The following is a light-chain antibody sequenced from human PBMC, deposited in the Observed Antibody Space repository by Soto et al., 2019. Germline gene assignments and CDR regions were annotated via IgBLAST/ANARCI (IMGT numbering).Light chain of an antibody. CDR2: SNN. CDR1: TSSIGSNY. CDR3: AAWDDSLSGLV. Sequence: QSVLTQPPSASGTPGQRVTISCSGSTSSIGSNYVYWYQQLPGTAPKLLIYSNNQRPSGVPDRFSGSKSGTSASLAISGLRSEDEADYHCAAWDDSLSGLVFGGRTKLTVL. V-gene: IGLV1-47*01. J-gene: IGLJ2*01.